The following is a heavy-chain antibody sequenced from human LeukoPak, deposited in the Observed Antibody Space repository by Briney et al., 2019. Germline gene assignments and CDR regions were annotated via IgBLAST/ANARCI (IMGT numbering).Heavy chain of an antibody. CDR2: IWYDGSNK. J-gene: IGHJ4*02. CDR1: GFTFTNYG. D-gene: IGHD5-18*01. V-gene: IGHV3-30*02. Sequence: GGSLRLSCAASGFTFTNYGMHWVRQAPGKGLQWPALIWYDGSNKYYADSVKGRFTISRDNSKNTLYLQMNSLRAEDTAVYYCARDSDTAMAFDYWGQGTLVTVSS. CDR3: ARDSDTAMAFDY.